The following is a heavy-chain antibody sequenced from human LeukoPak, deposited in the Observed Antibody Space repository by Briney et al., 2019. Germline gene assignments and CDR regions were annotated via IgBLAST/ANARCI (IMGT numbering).Heavy chain of an antibody. Sequence: GSLRLSCAASGFTLSSYEMNWVRQAPGKGLEWVSYISSSGSTIYYADSVKGRFTISRDNAKNSLYLQMNSLRAEDTAVYYCARAGSGRSPDWFDPWGQGTLVTVSS. J-gene: IGHJ5*02. V-gene: IGHV3-48*03. CDR2: ISSSGSTI. CDR1: GFTLSSYE. CDR3: ARAGSGRSPDWFDP. D-gene: IGHD1-26*01.